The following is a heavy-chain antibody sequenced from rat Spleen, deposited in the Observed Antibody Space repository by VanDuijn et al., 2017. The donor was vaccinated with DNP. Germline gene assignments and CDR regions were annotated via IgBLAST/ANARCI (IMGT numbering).Heavy chain of an antibody. V-gene: IGHV5-58*01. CDR2: IHTDGGTT. J-gene: IGHJ2*01. D-gene: IGHD1-4*01. CDR1: GFTFSSYW. CDR3: AGRPPPTRGPFDY. Sequence: EVQLVETGGGLVQPGRSLKLSCVASGFTFSSYWMYWIRQAPGKGLEWVSSIHTDGGTTYYPDSVKGRFPISRDNAENTVYLQMNSLRSEDTATYYCAGRPPPTRGPFDYWGQGVTVTVSS.